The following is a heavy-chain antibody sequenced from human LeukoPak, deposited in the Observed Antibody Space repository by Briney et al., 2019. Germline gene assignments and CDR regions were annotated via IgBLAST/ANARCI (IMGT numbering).Heavy chain of an antibody. CDR1: GFTFSYYW. V-gene: IGHV3-7*01. CDR3: LRDRGYSTCDC. CDR2: IKQDGSEK. D-gene: IGHD6-13*01. J-gene: IGHJ4*02. Sequence: GGSLRLSCAASGFTFSYYWINWVRQAPGKGLEWVASIKQDGSEKYYVDSVKGGFTISRDNAKNSLYLQMNSLRAEDTAVYYCLRDRGYSTCDCGGQGTLVTVSA.